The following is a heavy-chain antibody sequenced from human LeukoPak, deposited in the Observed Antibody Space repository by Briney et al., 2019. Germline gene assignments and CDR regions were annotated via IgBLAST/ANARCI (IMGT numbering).Heavy chain of an antibody. Sequence: SETLSLTCTVSGASMSSYYWSWIRQPPGKGLEWIGYIYYSGSTNYNPSLKSRVTISVDTSKNQFSMKLDSVTAADTAVYCCARGTGADYWGQGTLVTVSS. CDR3: ARGTGADY. CDR1: GASMSSYY. D-gene: IGHD1-26*01. V-gene: IGHV4-59*08. J-gene: IGHJ4*02. CDR2: IYYSGST.